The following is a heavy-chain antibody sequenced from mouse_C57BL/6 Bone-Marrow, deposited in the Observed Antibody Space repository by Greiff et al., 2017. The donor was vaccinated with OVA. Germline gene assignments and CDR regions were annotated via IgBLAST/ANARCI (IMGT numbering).Heavy chain of an antibody. CDR1: GFNIKDDY. CDR2: IDPENGDT. CDR3: TREDPHGGLAY. J-gene: IGHJ3*01. Sequence: EVQLQQSGAELVRPGASVKLSCTASGFNIKDDYMHWVKQRPEQGLEWIGWIDPENGDTEYASKFQGKATITADTSSNTAYLQLSSLTSEDTAVYYCTREDPHGGLAYWGQGTLVTVSA. V-gene: IGHV14-4*01.